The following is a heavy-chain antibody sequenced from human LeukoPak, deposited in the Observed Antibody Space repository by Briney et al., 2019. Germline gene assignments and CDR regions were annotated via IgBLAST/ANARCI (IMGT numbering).Heavy chain of an antibody. CDR3: ARALGYCSSTSCYRDYYYYYYMDV. CDR1: GFTFSSYS. CDR2: ISSSSSYI. D-gene: IGHD2-2*02. J-gene: IGHJ6*03. Sequence: GGSLRLSCAASGFTFSSYSMNWVRQAPGKGLEWVSSISSSSSYIYYADSVKGRFTISRDNAKNSLYLQMNSLRAEDTAVYYCARALGYCSSTSCYRDYYYYYYMDVWGKGTTVTVSS. V-gene: IGHV3-21*01.